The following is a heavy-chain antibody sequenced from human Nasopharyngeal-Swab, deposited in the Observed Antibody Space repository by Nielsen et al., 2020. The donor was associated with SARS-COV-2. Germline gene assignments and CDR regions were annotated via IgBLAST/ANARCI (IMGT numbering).Heavy chain of an antibody. CDR2: IKQDGSEK. Sequence: GESLKISCAASGFTFSDYYMSWIRQAPGKGLEWVANIKQDGSEKYYVDSVKGRFTISRDNAKNSLYLQMNSLRAEDTAVYYCARDPAAITIFGVVIIGSRSYYFDYWGQGTLVTVSS. D-gene: IGHD3-3*01. CDR3: ARDPAAITIFGVVIIGSRSYYFDY. V-gene: IGHV3-7*01. J-gene: IGHJ4*02. CDR1: GFTFSDYY.